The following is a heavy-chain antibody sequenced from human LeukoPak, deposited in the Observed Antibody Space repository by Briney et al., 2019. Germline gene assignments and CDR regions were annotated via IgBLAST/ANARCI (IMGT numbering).Heavy chain of an antibody. J-gene: IGHJ1*01. D-gene: IGHD1-26*01. CDR3: ARDGSSRSYYYYFQH. Sequence: ASVKVSRKASGYTFTNYGISWVRQAPGQGLERMGWISAYNGNTNYAQKLQGRVTMTTDTSTSTAYMELRSLRSDDTAVYYCARDGSSRSYYYYFQHWGQGTLVTVSS. CDR2: ISAYNGNT. V-gene: IGHV1-18*01. CDR1: GYTFTNYG.